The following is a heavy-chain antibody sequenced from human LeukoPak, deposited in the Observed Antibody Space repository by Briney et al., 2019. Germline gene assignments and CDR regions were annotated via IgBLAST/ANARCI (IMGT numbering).Heavy chain of an antibody. CDR1: GYTFTSYD. CDR2: MNPNSGNT. D-gene: IGHD2-21*02. J-gene: IGHJ5*02. V-gene: IGHV1-8*01. Sequence: GASVKVSCKASGYTFTSYDINWVRQATGQGLEWMGWMNPNSGNTGYAQKFQDRVTMTRNTSISTAYMELSSLRSEDTAVYYCARSFQPYCGGDCPGWFDPWGQGTLVTVSS. CDR3: ARSFQPYCGGDCPGWFDP.